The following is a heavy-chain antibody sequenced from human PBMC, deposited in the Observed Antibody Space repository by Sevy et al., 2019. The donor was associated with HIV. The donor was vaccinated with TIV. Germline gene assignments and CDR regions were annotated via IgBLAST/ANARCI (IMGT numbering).Heavy chain of an antibody. Sequence: SETLSLTCTVSGGSISSYYWSWIRQPPGKGLEWIGYIYYSGSTNYNPSLKSRVTISVDTSKNQFSLKLSSVTAADTAVYYCARDMVQGVRSYYYGMDVGGQGTTVTVSS. CDR2: IYYSGST. D-gene: IGHD3-10*01. V-gene: IGHV4-59*01. J-gene: IGHJ6*02. CDR3: ARDMVQGVRSYYYGMDV. CDR1: GGSISSYY.